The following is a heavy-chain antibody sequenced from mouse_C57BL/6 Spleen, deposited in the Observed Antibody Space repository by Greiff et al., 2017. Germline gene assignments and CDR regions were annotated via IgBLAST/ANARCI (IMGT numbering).Heavy chain of an antibody. J-gene: IGHJ2*01. CDR2: IDPEDGET. D-gene: IGHD1-1*01. V-gene: IGHV14-2*01. CDR3: ARSYGSSYEGFFDY. Sequence: EVQLQQSGAELVKPGASVKLSCTASGFNFKDYYMPWVKQRTEQGLEWIGRIDPEDGETKYTPKFQGKATITADTSSNTAYLQHSSLPSGATAVYYCARSYGSSYEGFFDYWGQGTTLTVSS. CDR1: GFNFKDYY.